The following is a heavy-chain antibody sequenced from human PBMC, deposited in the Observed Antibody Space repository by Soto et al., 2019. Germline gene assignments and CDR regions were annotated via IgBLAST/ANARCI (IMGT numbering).Heavy chain of an antibody. CDR1: GGTFSSYA. CDR3: ASGYSSVNWFDP. V-gene: IGHV1-69*13. CDR2: IIPIFGTA. D-gene: IGHD6-25*01. J-gene: IGHJ5*02. Sequence: SVKVSCKASGGTFSSYAISWVRQAPGQGLEWMGGIIPIFGTANYAQKFQGRVTITADESTSTAYMELSSLRSGDTAVYYCASGYSSVNWFDPWGQGTLVTVSS.